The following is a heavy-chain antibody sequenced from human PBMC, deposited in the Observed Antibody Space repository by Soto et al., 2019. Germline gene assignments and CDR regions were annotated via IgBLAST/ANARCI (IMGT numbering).Heavy chain of an antibody. CDR3: ARDNGHGYYYSMDV. CDR1: GFTFSSYS. J-gene: IGHJ6*02. Sequence: GGSLRLSCAASGFTFSSYSMNWVRQAPGKGLEWVSSISSSSSYIYYADSVKGRFTISRDNAKNSLYLQMNSLRAEDTAVYYCARDNGHGYYYSMDVWGQGTTVTVSS. D-gene: IGHD2-8*01. V-gene: IGHV3-21*01. CDR2: ISSSSSYI.